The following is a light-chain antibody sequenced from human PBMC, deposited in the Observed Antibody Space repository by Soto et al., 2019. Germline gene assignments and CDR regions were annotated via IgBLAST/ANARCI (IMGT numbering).Light chain of an antibody. CDR1: SSDVGAYNY. Sequence: QSALTQPASVSGSPGQTITISSTGTSSDVGAYNYVSWYQQHPVKAPKLMIYDVSSRPSGISNRFSGSKSGNTASLTISGVQAEHEADYYCSSYASSSTVIFGGGTKVTVL. CDR2: DVS. J-gene: IGLJ2*01. V-gene: IGLV2-14*01. CDR3: SSYASSSTVI.